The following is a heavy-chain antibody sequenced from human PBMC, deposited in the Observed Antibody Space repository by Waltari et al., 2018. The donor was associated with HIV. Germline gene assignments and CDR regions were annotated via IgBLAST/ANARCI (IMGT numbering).Heavy chain of an antibody. D-gene: IGHD1-1*01. CDR1: GLAFRDYH. CDR3: TTSAIGNIFDN. J-gene: IGHJ4*02. Sequence: EVQLVESGGGLVQPGGSLRLSCDASGLAFRDYHMDWVRQAPGKGLEWVGRIRNKPSSYTTEYAASVKGRFSISRDDSRNSLYLQMNSLKTEDTAVYYCTTSAIGNIFDNWGQGTLVTVSS. V-gene: IGHV3-72*01. CDR2: IRNKPSSYTT.